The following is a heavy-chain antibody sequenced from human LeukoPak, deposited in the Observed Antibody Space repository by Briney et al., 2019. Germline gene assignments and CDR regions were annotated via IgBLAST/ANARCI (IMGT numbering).Heavy chain of an antibody. V-gene: IGHV3-23*01. J-gene: IGHJ4*02. Sequence: PGGSLRLSCAASGFTFSNYAMSWVRQAPGKGLEWVSTISGSGANTYYADSVKGRFTISRDNSKNTLNLQMNSLRAEATAVYYCARLFGYCSGGTCYTDRGYFFDYWGQGTLVTVSS. CDR2: ISGSGANT. CDR3: ARLFGYCSGGTCYTDRGYFFDY. D-gene: IGHD2-15*01. CDR1: GFTFSNYA.